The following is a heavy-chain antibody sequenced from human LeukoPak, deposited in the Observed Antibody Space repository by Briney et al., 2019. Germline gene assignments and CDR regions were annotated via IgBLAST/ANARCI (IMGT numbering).Heavy chain of an antibody. J-gene: IGHJ4*02. CDR1: GGSISSYY. CDR3: ASEYSGWYFYY. CDR2: TYNSWSN. D-gene: IGHD6-19*01. V-gene: IGHV4-4*07. Sequence: PSETLSLTCTVSGGSISSYYWSGIRQPAGKGLDWIGRTYNSWSNNYNPSLKSRGTIYVVTSNTQFSLMLGSVPAADTAGYYCASEYSGWYFYYWGQGTLVTVSS.